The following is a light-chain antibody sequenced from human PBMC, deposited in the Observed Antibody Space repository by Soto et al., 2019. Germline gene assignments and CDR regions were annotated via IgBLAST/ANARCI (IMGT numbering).Light chain of an antibody. CDR1: SSDVGGYNY. Sequence: QPVLTQPPSASGSPVQSVTISCTGTSSDVGGYNYVSWYQQHPGKAPKLMIYEVSKRPSGVPDRFSGSKSGNTASLTVSGLQAEDEADYYCSSYAGSNNLVVFGGGTKLTVL. CDR3: SSYAGSNNLVV. V-gene: IGLV2-8*01. CDR2: EVS. J-gene: IGLJ2*01.